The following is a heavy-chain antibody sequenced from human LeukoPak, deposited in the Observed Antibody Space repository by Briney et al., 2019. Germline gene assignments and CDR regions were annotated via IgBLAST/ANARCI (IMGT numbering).Heavy chain of an antibody. CDR2: INPNSGDT. V-gene: IGHV1-2*02. CDR1: GGTFSSYA. D-gene: IGHD4-17*01. Sequence: ASVKVSCKASGGTFSSYAISWVRQAPGQGLEWMGWINPNSGDTNYAQKFQGRVTMTRDTSISTGYMELSRLRSEDTAVYYCARDPNVLTGCRDCSGDYVGVWGQGTLVTVSS. CDR3: ARDPNVLTGCRDCSGDYVGV. J-gene: IGHJ4*02.